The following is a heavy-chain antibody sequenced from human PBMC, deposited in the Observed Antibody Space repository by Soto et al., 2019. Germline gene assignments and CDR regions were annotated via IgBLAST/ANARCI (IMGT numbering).Heavy chain of an antibody. CDR3: AREEMTTVTTSPDYYYYYYMDV. Sequence: EVQLVESGGGLVQPGGSLRLSCAASGFTFSSYSMNWVRQAPGKGLEWVAYISSSSSTIYYADSVKGRFTISRDNAKNSLYLQMNSLRAEDTAVYYCAREEMTTVTTSPDYYYYYYMDVWGKGTTVTVSS. V-gene: IGHV3-48*01. J-gene: IGHJ6*03. D-gene: IGHD4-4*01. CDR2: ISSSSSTI. CDR1: GFTFSSYS.